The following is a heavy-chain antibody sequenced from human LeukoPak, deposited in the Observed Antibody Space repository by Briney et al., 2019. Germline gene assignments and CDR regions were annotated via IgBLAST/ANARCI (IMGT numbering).Heavy chain of an antibody. CDR2: IYYSGST. V-gene: IGHV4-59*01. Sequence: ETLSLTCTVSGGSISFYYWSWIRQPPGKGLEWIAYIYYSGSTNYNPSLKSRVTISVDTSKNQFSLKLSSVTAADTAVYYCARGDTVMSPWGQGTLVTVSS. CDR3: ARGDTVMSP. J-gene: IGHJ4*02. D-gene: IGHD4-17*01. CDR1: GGSISFYY.